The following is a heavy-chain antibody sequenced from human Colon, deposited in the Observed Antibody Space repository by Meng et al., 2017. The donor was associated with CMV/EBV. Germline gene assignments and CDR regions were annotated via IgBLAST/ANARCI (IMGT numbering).Heavy chain of an antibody. CDR1: GGTFSSYA. J-gene: IGHJ6*02. CDR2: ISAYNGNT. CDR3: ARGHYYYYYGIDF. V-gene: IGHV1-18*01. Sequence: ASVKVSCKASGGTFSSYAISWVRQAPGQGLEGMGWISAYNGNTNYAQKLQGRVTMTTDTSTSTAYMELRGLRSDDTSVYYCARGHYYYYYGIDFWGQGTTVTVSS.